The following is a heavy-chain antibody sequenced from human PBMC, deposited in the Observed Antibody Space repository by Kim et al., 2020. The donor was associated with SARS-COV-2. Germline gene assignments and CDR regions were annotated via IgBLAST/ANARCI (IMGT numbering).Heavy chain of an antibody. Sequence: GGSLRLSCAASGFTFRTYAMSWVRQAPGKGLEWVSAISDSGGNKYYADSVKGRFTVSRDNSKNTLYLQMNSLRAEDAAVYYCAKDLGYCSSSVCYPPYGMDVWGQGTTVTVSS. D-gene: IGHD2-2*01. V-gene: IGHV3-23*01. CDR2: ISDSGGNK. J-gene: IGHJ6*02. CDR1: GFTFRTYA. CDR3: AKDLGYCSSSVCYPPYGMDV.